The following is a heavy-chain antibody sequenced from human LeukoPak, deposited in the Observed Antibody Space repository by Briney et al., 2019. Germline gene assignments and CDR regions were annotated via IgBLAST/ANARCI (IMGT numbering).Heavy chain of an antibody. V-gene: IGHV4-34*01. J-gene: IGHJ5*02. CDR1: GGSFSGYY. Sequence: SETLSLTCAVYGGSFSGYYWSWIRQPPGKGLEWIGEINHSGSTNYNPSLKSRVTISVDTSKNQFSLKLGTVTAADTAVYYCAREIPDIVVVPAAIGWFDPWGQGTLVTVSS. CDR2: INHSGST. D-gene: IGHD2-2*02. CDR3: AREIPDIVVVPAAIGWFDP.